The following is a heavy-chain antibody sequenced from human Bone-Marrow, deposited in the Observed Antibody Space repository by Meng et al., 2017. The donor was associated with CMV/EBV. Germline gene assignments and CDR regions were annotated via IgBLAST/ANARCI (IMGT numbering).Heavy chain of an antibody. J-gene: IGHJ2*01. Sequence: GESLKISCAASGFTFSDYYMGWVRQAPGKGLEWLSYISGSGATIFYAASVKGRFTVSRDNANNSLYLQMNSLRAEDTAVYFCARDRRVVRSWYFDLCGRCTLVTVSS. V-gene: IGHV3-11*04. CDR3: ARDRRVVRSWYFDL. CDR2: ISGSGATI. CDR1: GFTFSDYY. D-gene: IGHD6-6*01.